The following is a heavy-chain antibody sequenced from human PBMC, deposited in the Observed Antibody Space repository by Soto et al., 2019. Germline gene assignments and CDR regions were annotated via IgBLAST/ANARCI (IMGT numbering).Heavy chain of an antibody. V-gene: IGHV4-4*07. Sequence: SETLSLTCTVYGGSVSDYYCSWVRQPAGKGLEWIGRIHPGGNTNYSPSLMSRVTMSVDTSHNQFSLKLTSVTAADTAVYYCVRGPYCGGDCYFASWGQGALVTVSS. CDR1: GGSVSDYY. CDR3: VRGPYCGGDCYFAS. D-gene: IGHD2-21*02. CDR2: IHPGGNT. J-gene: IGHJ4*02.